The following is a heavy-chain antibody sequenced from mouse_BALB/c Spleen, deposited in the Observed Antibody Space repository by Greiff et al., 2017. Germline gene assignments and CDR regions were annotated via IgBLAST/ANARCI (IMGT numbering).Heavy chain of an antibody. CDR1: GFAFSSYD. J-gene: IGHJ3*01. D-gene: IGHD1-2*01. Sequence: EVHLVESGGGLVKPGGSLKLSCAASGFAFSSYDMSWVRQTPEKRLEWVAYISSGGGSTYYPDTVKGRFTISRDNAKNTLYLQMSSLKSEDTAMYYCALHYYGYGFAYWGQGTLVTVSA. CDR2: ISSGGGST. CDR3: ALHYYGYGFAY. V-gene: IGHV5-12-1*01.